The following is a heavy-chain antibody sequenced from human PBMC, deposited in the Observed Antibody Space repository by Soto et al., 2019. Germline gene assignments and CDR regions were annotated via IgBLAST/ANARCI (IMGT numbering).Heavy chain of an antibody. Sequence: PSETLSLTCAVSGGSMSSSIYYWGWNRQPPGKGLEWIGSIHYSGTTYYNPSLKSRVTISVDTSKNQFSLKVSSVTAADTAVYFCARHRAGTFYYYYGMDVWGQGTTVTVSS. CDR3: ARHRAGTFYYYYGMDV. CDR1: GGSMSSSIYY. D-gene: IGHD6-13*01. J-gene: IGHJ6*02. CDR2: IHYSGTT. V-gene: IGHV4-39*01.